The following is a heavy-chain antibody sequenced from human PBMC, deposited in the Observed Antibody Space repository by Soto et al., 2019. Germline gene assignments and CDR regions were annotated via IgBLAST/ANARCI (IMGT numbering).Heavy chain of an antibody. CDR3: VKVGFLYYCDSGGRSIFAI. Sequence: GGSLRLSCAASGFTFSSYAMSWVRQAPGKGLEWVSAISGSGGSAYYADSVKGRFTISRDNSKNTLYLQMSSPRAEDTAVYYCVKVGFLYYCDSGGRSIFAIWGQGTMVTVSS. V-gene: IGHV3-23*01. J-gene: IGHJ3*02. D-gene: IGHD3-22*01. CDR2: ISGSGGSA. CDR1: GFTFSSYA.